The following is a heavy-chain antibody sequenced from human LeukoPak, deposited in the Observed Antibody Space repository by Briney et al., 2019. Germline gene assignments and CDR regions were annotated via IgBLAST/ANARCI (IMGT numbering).Heavy chain of an antibody. V-gene: IGHV4-61*01. J-gene: IGHJ4*02. D-gene: IGHD1-26*01. CDR3: ARGTIVGATTLLAT. Sequence: SETLSLTCTVSGGSVSSGSYYWSWIRQPPGKGLEWTGYIYYSGSTNYNPSLKSRVTISVDTSKNQFSLKLSSVTAADTAVYYCARGTIVGATTLLATWGQGTLVTVSS. CDR2: IYYSGST. CDR1: GGSVSSGSYY.